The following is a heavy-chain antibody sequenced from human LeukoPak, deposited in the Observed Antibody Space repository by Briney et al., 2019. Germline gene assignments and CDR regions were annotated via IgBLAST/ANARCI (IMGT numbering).Heavy chain of an antibody. Sequence: ASVTVSCKASGYSFTGYYMHWVRQAPGQGLEWMGWINPNSGGTNYAQKFQGRVTMNRDTSISTAYMELSRLRSDDTAVYYCARDLGDIVVVPAAIWFDPWGQGTLVTVSS. CDR1: GYSFTGYY. CDR3: ARDLGDIVVVPAAIWFDP. V-gene: IGHV1-2*02. J-gene: IGHJ5*02. CDR2: INPNSGGT. D-gene: IGHD2-2*01.